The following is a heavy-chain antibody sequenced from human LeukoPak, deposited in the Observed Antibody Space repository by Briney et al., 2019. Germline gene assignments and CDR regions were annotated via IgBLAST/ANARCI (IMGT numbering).Heavy chain of an antibody. CDR2: ISWNSGSI. Sequence: GRSLRLSCAASGFTFDDYAMHWVRQAPGKGLEWVSGISWNSGSIAYADSVKGRFTISRDNSKNTLYLQMNSLRAEDTAVYYCARDHGLYRAFDIWGQGTMVTVSS. J-gene: IGHJ3*02. D-gene: IGHD4/OR15-4a*01. CDR1: GFTFDDYA. CDR3: ARDHGLYRAFDI. V-gene: IGHV3-9*01.